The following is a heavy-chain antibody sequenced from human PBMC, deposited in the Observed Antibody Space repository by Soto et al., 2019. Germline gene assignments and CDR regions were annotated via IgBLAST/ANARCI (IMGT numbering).Heavy chain of an antibody. J-gene: IGHJ6*02. CDR1: GFTFSSYA. D-gene: IGHD1-1*01. Sequence: GGSLRLSCAASGFTFSSYAMSWVRQAPGKGLEWVSAISGSGGSTYYADSVKGRFTISRDNSKNTLYLQMNSLRAEDTAVYYCAKDHLEPDYYYYGMDVWGQGTTVTVSS. CDR2: ISGSGGST. V-gene: IGHV3-23*01. CDR3: AKDHLEPDYYYYGMDV.